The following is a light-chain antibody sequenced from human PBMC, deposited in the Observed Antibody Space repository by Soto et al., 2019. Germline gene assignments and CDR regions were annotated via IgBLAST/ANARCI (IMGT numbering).Light chain of an antibody. Sequence: DFVMTQSPLSLPVTPGEPASISCRSSQSLLHSNGYNYLDWYLQKPGQSPQLLIYLGSNRASGVPDRFSGSGAGTDFTLKISRLEAEDVGVYYCMQAQATPTFGQGTKVEIK. CDR1: QSLLHSNGYNY. J-gene: IGKJ1*01. V-gene: IGKV2-28*01. CDR3: MQAQATPT. CDR2: LGS.